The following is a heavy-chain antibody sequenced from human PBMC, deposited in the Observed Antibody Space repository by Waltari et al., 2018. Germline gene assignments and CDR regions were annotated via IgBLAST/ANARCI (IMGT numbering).Heavy chain of an antibody. Sequence: QVQLVQSGAEVKKPGASVKVSCKASGYTFTSYGISWVRQAPGQGLEWMGIINPSGGSTSYAQKFQGRVTMTRDTSTSTVYMELSSLRSEDTAVYYCARGEWFGEQVFDYWGQGTLVTVSS. J-gene: IGHJ4*02. CDR3: ARGEWFGEQVFDY. CDR2: INPSGGST. CDR1: GYTFTSYG. V-gene: IGHV1-46*01. D-gene: IGHD3-10*01.